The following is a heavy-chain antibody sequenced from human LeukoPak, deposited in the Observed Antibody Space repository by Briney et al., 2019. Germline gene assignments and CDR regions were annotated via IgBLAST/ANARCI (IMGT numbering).Heavy chain of an antibody. D-gene: IGHD2/OR15-2a*01. CDR1: GFIFTEHA. Sequence: GGSLRLSCVASGFIFTEHAMSWVRQTPGGGLEWVSSLRGDGETFYTDSVKGRFTLSRDHSRNTVYLQLSNLRVEDTAVYYSAQATWVSSADAVLWGQGTLVTVS. J-gene: IGHJ4*02. V-gene: IGHV3-23*01. CDR3: AQATWVSSADAVL. CDR2: LRGDGET.